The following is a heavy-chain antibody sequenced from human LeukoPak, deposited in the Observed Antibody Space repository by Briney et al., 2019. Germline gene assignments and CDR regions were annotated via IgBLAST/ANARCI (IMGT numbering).Heavy chain of an antibody. CDR3: ARDKPRTNSTVTTQGSFFDY. Sequence: ASVKVSCKASGYTFTSYYMHWVRQAPGQGLEWMGIINPSGGSTSYAQKFQGRVTMTRDTSISTAYMELSRLRSDDTAVYYCARDKPRTNSTVTTQGSFFDYWGQGTLVTVSS. J-gene: IGHJ4*02. V-gene: IGHV1-46*01. CDR1: GYTFTSYY. D-gene: IGHD4-17*01. CDR2: INPSGGST.